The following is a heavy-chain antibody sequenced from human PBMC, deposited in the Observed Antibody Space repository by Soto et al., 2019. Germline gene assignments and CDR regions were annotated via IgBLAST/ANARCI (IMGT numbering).Heavy chain of an antibody. CDR2: IWYDGSNK. CDR3: CGGYYYYYFGMDV. Sequence: GGSLRLSCAASGFTFSSYGMHWVRHAPGKGLEWVAVIWYDGSNKYYADSVKGRFTISRDNSKNTLYLQMNSLRAEDTAVYYCCGGYYYYYFGMDVWGQGTTVTVAS. V-gene: IGHV3-33*01. CDR1: GFTFSSYG. J-gene: IGHJ6*02. D-gene: IGHD2-15*01.